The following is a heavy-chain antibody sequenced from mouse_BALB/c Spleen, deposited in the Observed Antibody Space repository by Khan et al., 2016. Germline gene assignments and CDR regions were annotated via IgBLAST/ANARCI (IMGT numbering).Heavy chain of an antibody. J-gene: IGHJ3*01. CDR2: INPDSSTI. Sequence: EVKLLESGGGLVQPGGSLKLSCEASGFDFSRYWMSWVRQAPGKGLEWIGEINPDSSTITYTPSLKDQFIISRDNAKNKLYLQMRKVRSEDTVLYYCARAGYYGYLVNWGQGTLVTVSA. CDR3: ARAGYYGYLVN. V-gene: IGHV4-1*02. CDR1: GFDFSRYW. D-gene: IGHD1-1*01.